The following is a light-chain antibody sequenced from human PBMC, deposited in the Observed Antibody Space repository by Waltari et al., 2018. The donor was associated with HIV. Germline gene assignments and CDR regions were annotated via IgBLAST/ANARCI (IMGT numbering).Light chain of an antibody. V-gene: IGLV1-47*01. CDR1: NSNIGSNF. CDR3: ATWDDILSGYL. CDR2: KDN. J-gene: IGLJ1*01. Sequence: QSVPTQPPSASGTPGQRVAISCSGSNSNIGSNFVYWYQQLPGTAPNLLIYKDNQRPSGVPERCAASKSGSSASLAISGLRSEDEAEYYCATWDDILSGYLFGT.